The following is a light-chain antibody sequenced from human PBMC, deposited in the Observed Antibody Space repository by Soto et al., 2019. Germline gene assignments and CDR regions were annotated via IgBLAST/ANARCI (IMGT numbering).Light chain of an antibody. Sequence: DIQMTQSPSTLSASVGDRVTITCRASQSISSWLAWYQQKPGKAPKLLIYDASSLESGVPLRFSGSASGTEFTLSISSLQPDDFATYYCQQYNSYSWTFGQGTKVEIK. CDR3: QQYNSYSWT. J-gene: IGKJ1*01. CDR2: DAS. V-gene: IGKV1-5*01. CDR1: QSISSW.